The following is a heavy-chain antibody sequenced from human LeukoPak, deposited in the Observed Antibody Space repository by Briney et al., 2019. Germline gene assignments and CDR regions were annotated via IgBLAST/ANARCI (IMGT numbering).Heavy chain of an antibody. V-gene: IGHV3-23*01. Sequence: GGSLRLSCAASGFTLRSYAMNWVRQAPGKGLEWVSAISGSGGSTYYADSVKGRFTISRDNSKNTLYLQMDSLRAEDTAVYYCANTHCDSSPIVWNFWGQGTLVTVSS. CDR2: ISGSGGST. CDR1: GFTLRSYA. J-gene: IGHJ4*02. CDR3: ANTHCDSSPIVWNF. D-gene: IGHD6-6*01.